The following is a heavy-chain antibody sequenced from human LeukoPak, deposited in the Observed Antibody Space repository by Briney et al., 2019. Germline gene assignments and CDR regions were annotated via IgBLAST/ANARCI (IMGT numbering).Heavy chain of an antibody. CDR3: ARDRYCSGGSCYPNWFDP. V-gene: IGHV1-69*13. Sequence: SVKVSCKASGGTFSSYAISWVRQAPGQGLEWMGGIIPIFGTANYAQKFQGRVTITADESTSTAYMELSSLRSGDTAVYYCARDRYCSGGSCYPNWFDPWGQGTLVTVSS. D-gene: IGHD2-15*01. CDR1: GGTFSSYA. J-gene: IGHJ5*02. CDR2: IIPIFGTA.